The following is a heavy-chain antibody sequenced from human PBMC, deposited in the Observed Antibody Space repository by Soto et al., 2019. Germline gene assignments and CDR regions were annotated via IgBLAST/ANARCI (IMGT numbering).Heavy chain of an antibody. V-gene: IGHV1-18*01. J-gene: IGHJ5*02. CDR2: TSAYSGHT. D-gene: IGHD2-2*01. CDR1: GYTFNTYG. Sequence: ASVKVSCKASGYTFNTYGITWVRQAPGQGLEWMGWTSAYSGHTNYAQNLQGRVTMTTDTSTSTAYMELRSLRSDDTAVYYCARGGASQRQLRKSWWFDPWGQGTLVTVSS. CDR3: ARGGASQRQLRKSWWFDP.